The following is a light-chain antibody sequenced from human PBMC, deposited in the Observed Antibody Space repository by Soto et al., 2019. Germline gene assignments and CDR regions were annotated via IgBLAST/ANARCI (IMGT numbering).Light chain of an antibody. J-gene: IGKJ2*01. CDR1: QSVSINY. CDR3: QQYDSSPVYT. V-gene: IGKV3-20*01. CDR2: GAS. Sequence: EIVLTQSPGTLSLSPGERATLSCRASQSVSINYLAWYQQKPGQAPRLLIYGASSRATGIPDRFSGSGSGKDCTLTIRRLEPYDFARYYCQQYDSSPVYTCGQGTKLELK.